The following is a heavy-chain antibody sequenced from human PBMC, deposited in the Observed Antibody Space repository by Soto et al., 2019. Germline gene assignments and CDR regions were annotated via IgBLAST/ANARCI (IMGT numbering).Heavy chain of an antibody. CDR3: ARLEQQLTYGMDG. V-gene: IGHV1-46*01. CDR2: INPSGGST. Sequence: ASVKVSCKASGYSFTSYYVHWVRQAPGQGLEWMGIINPSGGSTSYAQKFQGRVTMTRDTSTSTVYMELSSLRSEDTAVYYCARLEQQLTYGMDGWGQGTTVTVSS. J-gene: IGHJ6*02. CDR1: GYSFTSYY. D-gene: IGHD6-13*01.